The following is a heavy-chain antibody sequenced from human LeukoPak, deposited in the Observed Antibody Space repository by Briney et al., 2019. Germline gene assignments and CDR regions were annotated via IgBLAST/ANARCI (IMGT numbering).Heavy chain of an antibody. D-gene: IGHD2-2*01. J-gene: IGHJ4*02. CDR3: ARDQRLLGYCSGASCYPLYFDY. CDR2: IKYDGSEK. CDR1: GFSFSIYW. Sequence: GGPLRLSCAAYGFSFSIYWMSWVRQAPGKGLEWVANIKYDGSEKVYVDSVKGRFTISRDNAKNSLYLQMNSLREEDTAVYYCARDQRLLGYCSGASCYPLYFDYWGQGSLVTVSS. V-gene: IGHV3-7*01.